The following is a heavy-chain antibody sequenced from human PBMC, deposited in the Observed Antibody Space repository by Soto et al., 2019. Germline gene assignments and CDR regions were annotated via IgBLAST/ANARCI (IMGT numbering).Heavy chain of an antibody. D-gene: IGHD3-22*01. CDR1: GYTFTDFD. Sequence: QVQLVQSGAEVKKPGASVKVSCKASGYTFTDFDINWVRQATGQGLEWMGWVNPKSGNTGYAPKFQGRVSMTRDTSTNTVYMEVSSLRSEDTAVYYCARGLPCGSCYNFWGQGTLVTVSS. CDR2: VNPKSGNT. V-gene: IGHV1-8*01. CDR3: ARGLPCGSCYNF. J-gene: IGHJ4*02.